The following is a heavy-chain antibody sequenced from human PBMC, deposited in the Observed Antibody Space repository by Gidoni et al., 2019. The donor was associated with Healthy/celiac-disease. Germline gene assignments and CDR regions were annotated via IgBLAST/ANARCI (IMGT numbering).Heavy chain of an antibody. CDR3: TTEPQRVVGLRLGEPYD. CDR1: GFTFSNAW. V-gene: IGHV3-15*01. CDR2: IKSKTDGGTT. Sequence: EVQLVESGGGLVKPGGSLSLSCAASGFTFSNAWMSWVRQAPGKGLEWVGRIKSKTDGGTTDYAAPVKGRFTISRDDSKNTLYLQMNSLKTEDTAVYYCTTEPQRVVGLRLGEPYDWGQGTLVTVSS. D-gene: IGHD3-16*01. J-gene: IGHJ4*02.